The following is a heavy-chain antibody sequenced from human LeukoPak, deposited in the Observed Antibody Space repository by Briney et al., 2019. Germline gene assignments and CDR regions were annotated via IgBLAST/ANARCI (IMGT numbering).Heavy chain of an antibody. CDR2: INQDGTEK. CDR1: GFTFTTYW. J-gene: IGHJ4*02. D-gene: IGHD3-10*01. V-gene: IGHV3-7*01. Sequence: GGSLRLSCAASGFTFTTYWMTWVRQAPGKGLEWVANINQDGTEKCYVDSVKGRFTISRDNAKNSLYLQMNSLRVEDTAVYYCAKVAKYYYGSEAYYFFEHWGQGTPVTASS. CDR3: AKVAKYYYGSEAYYFFEH.